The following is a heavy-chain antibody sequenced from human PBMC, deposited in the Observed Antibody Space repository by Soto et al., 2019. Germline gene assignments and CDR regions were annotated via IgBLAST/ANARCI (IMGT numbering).Heavy chain of an antibody. J-gene: IGHJ3*02. D-gene: IGHD3-3*01. CDR2: ISGSGGST. V-gene: IGHV3-23*01. Sequence: GGSLRLSCAASGFTFSNYAMSWVRQAPGKGLEWVSAISGSGGSTYYADSVKGRFTISRDNSKNTVYLQMNSLRAEDTAVYCCAKDSPCITIFCVVSHDAFDIWGQGTMVTVSS. CDR3: AKDSPCITIFCVVSHDAFDI. CDR1: GFTFSNYA.